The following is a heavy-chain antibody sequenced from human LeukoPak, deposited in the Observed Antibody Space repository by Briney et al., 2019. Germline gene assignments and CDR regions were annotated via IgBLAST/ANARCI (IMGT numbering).Heavy chain of an antibody. V-gene: IGHV3-53*01. CDR3: ARDIEVVVAAIQPYYYYYYGMDV. D-gene: IGHD2-15*01. J-gene: IGHJ6*02. Sequence: GGSLRLSCAASGFTVSSNYMSWVRQAPGKGLEWVSVIYSGGSTYYADSVKGRFTISRDNSKNTLYLQMNSLRAEDTAVYYCARDIEVVVAAIQPYYYYYYGMDVWGQGTTVTVSS. CDR2: IYSGGST. CDR1: GFTVSSNY.